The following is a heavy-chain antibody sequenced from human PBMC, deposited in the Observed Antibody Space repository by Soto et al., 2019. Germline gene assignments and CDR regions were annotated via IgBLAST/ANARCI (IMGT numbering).Heavy chain of an antibody. D-gene: IGHD2-2*01. CDR1: GGTFSSFA. J-gene: IGHJ5*02. V-gene: IGHV1-69*01. Sequence: QVQLVQSGAEVKKPGSSVNVSCKASGGTFSSFAFSWVRQAPGQGLEWMGDIIPIFGRTHYAQKFQGRVTITADESTFTAYMELSSLTSDDTAVYYCARGDTHQLLRGWFDPWGQGTLVIVSS. CDR3: ARGDTHQLLRGWFDP. CDR2: IIPIFGRT.